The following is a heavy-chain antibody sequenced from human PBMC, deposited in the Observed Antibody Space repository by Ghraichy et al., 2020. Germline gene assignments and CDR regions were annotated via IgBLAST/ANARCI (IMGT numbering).Heavy chain of an antibody. Sequence: SQTLSLTCTVSGGSISSYYWSWIRQPAGKGLEWIGRIYTSGSTNYNPSLKSRVTMSVDTSKNQFSLKLSSVTAADTAVYYCARDRGIILPYYGMDVWGQGTTVTVSS. D-gene: IGHD1-14*01. V-gene: IGHV4-4*07. J-gene: IGHJ6*02. CDR3: ARDRGIILPYYGMDV. CDR2: IYTSGST. CDR1: GGSISSYY.